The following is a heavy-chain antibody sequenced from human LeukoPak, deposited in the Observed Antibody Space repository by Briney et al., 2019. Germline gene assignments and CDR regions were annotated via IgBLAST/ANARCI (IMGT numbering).Heavy chain of an antibody. J-gene: IGHJ4*01. D-gene: IGHD7-27*01. V-gene: IGHV3-74*01. CDR2: INTDGSST. CDR3: AREITTNGGRYFDS. CDR1: GFTFSSYW. Sequence: GGSLRLSCAASGFTFSSYWMHWVRQAPGKGLVWVSRINTDGSSTNYADSVKGRFTMSRDNAKNTLYLQMNSLRAEDTAVYSCAREITTNGGRYFDSSGHGKLVTVSS.